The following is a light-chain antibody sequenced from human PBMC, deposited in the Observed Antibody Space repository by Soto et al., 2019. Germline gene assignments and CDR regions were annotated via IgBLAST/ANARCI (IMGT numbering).Light chain of an antibody. J-gene: IGKJ2*01. CDR3: QQTYATAFT. CDR1: QRILAY. V-gene: IGKV1-39*01. Sequence: IQMTQSPSTLSAAVGGRVTITCQASQRILAYLNWYQVKLGKPPRLLIFSASNLQSGVPPRFNGSGSGTDFALTIGGVEPDDAATYYCQQTYATAFTFGQGTNL. CDR2: SAS.